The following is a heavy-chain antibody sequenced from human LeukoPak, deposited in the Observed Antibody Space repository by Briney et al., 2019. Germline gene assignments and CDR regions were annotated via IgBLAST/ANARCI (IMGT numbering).Heavy chain of an antibody. CDR1: GGSISSYY. D-gene: IGHD3-3*01. V-gene: IGHV4-4*07. J-gene: IGHJ6*03. CDR2: IYTGGST. Sequence: PSETLSLTCTVSGGSISSYYWSWIRQPAGKGLEWIGRIYTGGSTNYNPSLKSRVTMSVDTSKNQFSLKLSSVTAADTAVYYCAREDRDFWSGYSYYYYMDVWGKGTTVTVSS. CDR3: AREDRDFWSGYSYYYYMDV.